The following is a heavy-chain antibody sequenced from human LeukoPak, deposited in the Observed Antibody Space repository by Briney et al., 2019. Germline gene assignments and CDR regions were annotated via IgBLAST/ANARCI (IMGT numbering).Heavy chain of an antibody. J-gene: IGHJ4*02. Sequence: SETLSLTCAVYGGSFSGYYWSWIRQPPGKGLEWIGEINHSGSTYYNASLKSRGTISVDTSKNQFSLKLNSVTAADTAMYFCARQVVAVAGTGYFDYWGQGTLVSVSS. CDR1: GGSFSGYY. CDR3: ARQVVAVAGTGYFDY. V-gene: IGHV4-34*01. D-gene: IGHD6-19*01. CDR2: INHSGST.